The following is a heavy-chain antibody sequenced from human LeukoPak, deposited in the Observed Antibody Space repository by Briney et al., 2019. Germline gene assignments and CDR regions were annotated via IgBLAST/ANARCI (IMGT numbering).Heavy chain of an antibody. CDR3: ARDGGVAPHNWFDP. CDR1: GGSISSGGYS. V-gene: IGHV4-30-4*07. Sequence: PSETLSLTCAVSGGSISSGGYSWSWIRQPPGKGLEWIGYIYYSVNTYYSPSLKSRVTISVDTSKNQFSLKLSSVTAADTAVYYYARDGGVAPHNWFDPWGQGTLVTVSS. D-gene: IGHD2-8*02. J-gene: IGHJ5*02. CDR2: IYYSVNT.